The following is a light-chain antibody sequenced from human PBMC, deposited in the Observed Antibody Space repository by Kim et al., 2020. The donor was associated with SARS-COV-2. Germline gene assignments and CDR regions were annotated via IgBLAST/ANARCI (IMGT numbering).Light chain of an antibody. V-gene: IGKV3-20*01. CDR3: QQYGSSPLT. CDR1: RSVSSSY. J-gene: IGKJ4*01. CDR2: GAS. Sequence: SRGDSASLSCSASRSVSSSYVAWYQQKPGQAPMLLIYGASSRATGIPDRFSGSGSRTDFTLTISRLEPEDVAVYYCQQYGSSPLTFGGGTKVDIK.